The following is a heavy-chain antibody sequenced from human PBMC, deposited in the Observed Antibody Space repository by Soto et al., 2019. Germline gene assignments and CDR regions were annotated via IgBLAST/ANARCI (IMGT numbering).Heavy chain of an antibody. J-gene: IGHJ5*01. D-gene: IGHD5-12*01. CDR3: ARGYGGFNP. V-gene: IGHV4-4*07. CDR2: IYTSGST. CDR1: GGSISSDY. Sequence: PAETWAFACPVSGGSISSDYWSWIRQPAGEGLGWIGRIYTSGSTNYNPSLKSRVTMSVDTSKNQFSLKLSSVTAAGTAVYYCARGYGGFNPWGQGTLVTVSS.